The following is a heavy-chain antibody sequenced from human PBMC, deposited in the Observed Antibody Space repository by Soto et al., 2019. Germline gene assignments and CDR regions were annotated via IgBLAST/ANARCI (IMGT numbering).Heavy chain of an antibody. CDR3: ARDLYSSSARDFDY. CDR1: GFTFRSYS. Sequence: EVQLVESGGGLVKPGGSLRLPCAPSGFTFRSYSMNWVRQAPGKGLEWVSSISSSSSYIYYADSVKGRFTISRDNAKNSLYLQMNSLRAEDTAVYYCARDLYSSSARDFDYWGQGTLVTVSS. J-gene: IGHJ4*02. D-gene: IGHD6-6*01. V-gene: IGHV3-21*01. CDR2: ISSSSSYI.